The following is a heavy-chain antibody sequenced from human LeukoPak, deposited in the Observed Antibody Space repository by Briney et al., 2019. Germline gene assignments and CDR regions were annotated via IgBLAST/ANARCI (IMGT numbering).Heavy chain of an antibody. CDR2: ISGSGGST. CDR1: GFTVSSNY. Sequence: GGSLRLSCAASGFTVSSNYMSWVRQAPGKGLEWVSAISGSGGSTYYADSVKGRFTISRDNSKNTLYLQMNSLRAEDTAVYYCAITRQWHYFDYWGQGTLVTVSS. CDR3: AITRQWHYFDY. J-gene: IGHJ4*02. V-gene: IGHV3-23*01. D-gene: IGHD3-3*01.